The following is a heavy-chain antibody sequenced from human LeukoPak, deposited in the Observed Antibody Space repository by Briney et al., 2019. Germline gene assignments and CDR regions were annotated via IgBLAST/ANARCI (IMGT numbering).Heavy chain of an antibody. D-gene: IGHD1-26*01. Sequence: GGSLRLSCAASGLTFSMYWMSWVRQAPGKGLEWVANIKEDGSEKYYVDSVKGRFTISRDNAKNSLYLQMNSLRAEDTAVYCCARQQHSGSYGYFDSWGQGTLVSVSS. J-gene: IGHJ4*02. CDR2: IKEDGSEK. V-gene: IGHV3-7*01. CDR3: ARQQHSGSYGYFDS. CDR1: GLTFSMYW.